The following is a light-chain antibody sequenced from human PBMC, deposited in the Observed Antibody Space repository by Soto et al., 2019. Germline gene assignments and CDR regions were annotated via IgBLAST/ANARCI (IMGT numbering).Light chain of an antibody. Sequence: EIELTQSPGTLSLSPGERATLSCRASQSVSSSYLAWYQQKPGQAPRLLIYDASSRATGIPDRFSGSGSGTDFTLTISRLQPEDFAVYYCQQYNNWPPITFGQGTRLEIK. CDR3: QQYNNWPPIT. J-gene: IGKJ5*01. CDR2: DAS. CDR1: QSVSSSY. V-gene: IGKV3-20*01.